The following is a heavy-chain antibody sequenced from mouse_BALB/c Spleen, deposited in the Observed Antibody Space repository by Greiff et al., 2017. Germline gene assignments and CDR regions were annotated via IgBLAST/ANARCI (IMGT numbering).Heavy chain of an antibody. CDR3: ARHNRNAMDY. J-gene: IGHJ4*01. Sequence: EVQVVESGGGLVQPGGSRKLSCAASGFTFSSFGMHWVRQTPEKRLGWVAYISSGGGSTYYPDTVKGRFTISRDNAKNTLYLQMSSLKSEDTAMYYCARHNRNAMDYWGQGTSVTGSS. CDR2: ISSGGGST. V-gene: IGHV5-12-1*01. CDR1: GFTFSSFG.